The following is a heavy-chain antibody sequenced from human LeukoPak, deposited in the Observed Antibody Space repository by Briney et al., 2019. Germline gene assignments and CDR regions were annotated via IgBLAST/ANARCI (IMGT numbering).Heavy chain of an antibody. J-gene: IGHJ4*01. Sequence: GGSLRLSCSASGFTFGSYWMNWVRQAPGKGPEWVANIKQDGSELNYVDSVKGRFIISRDNDKNSPYLQMNSLRVDDTAVYYCAGGSGWITGDWGHGTLVTVSS. V-gene: IGHV3-7*03. CDR2: IKQDGSEL. D-gene: IGHD1-14*01. CDR3: AGGSGWITGD. CDR1: GFTFGSYW.